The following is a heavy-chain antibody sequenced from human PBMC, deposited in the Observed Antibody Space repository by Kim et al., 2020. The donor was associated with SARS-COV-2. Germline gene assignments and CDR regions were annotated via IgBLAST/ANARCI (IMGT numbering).Heavy chain of an antibody. V-gene: IGHV3-15*01. CDR3: TTDGYYYDSSRSPYFDY. D-gene: IGHD3-22*01. CDR2: IKSKTDGGTT. Sequence: GGSLRLSCAASGFTFSNAWMSWVRQAPGKGLEWVGRIKSKTDGGTTDYAAPVKGRFTISRDDSKNTLYLQMNSLKTEDTAVYYCTTDGYYYDSSRSPYFDYWGQGTLVTVSS. J-gene: IGHJ4*02. CDR1: GFTFSNAW.